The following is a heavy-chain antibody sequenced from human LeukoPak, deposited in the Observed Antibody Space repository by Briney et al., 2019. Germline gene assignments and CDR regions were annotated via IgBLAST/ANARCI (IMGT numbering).Heavy chain of an antibody. Sequence: RPGGSLRLSCAASGFIFSSYAMSWVRQAPGKGLEWVSAITGSGGSTYYADSVKGRFTISRDNSKNTLYLQMNSLRAEDAALYCCAKDRVVAATNWYFDLWGRGTLVTVSS. V-gene: IGHV3-23*01. D-gene: IGHD2-15*01. CDR3: AKDRVVAATNWYFDL. J-gene: IGHJ2*01. CDR2: ITGSGGST. CDR1: GFIFSSYA.